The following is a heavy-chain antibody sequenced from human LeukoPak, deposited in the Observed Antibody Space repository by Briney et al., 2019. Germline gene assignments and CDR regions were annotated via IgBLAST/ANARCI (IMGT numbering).Heavy chain of an antibody. CDR3: ARGLPGPAAMSRGS. J-gene: IGHJ5*02. Sequence: ESVKGRFTISRDNSKNTLYLQVNSLRAEDTAVYYCARGLPGPAAMSRGSWGQGTLVTVSS. D-gene: IGHD2-2*01. V-gene: IGHV3-30*01.